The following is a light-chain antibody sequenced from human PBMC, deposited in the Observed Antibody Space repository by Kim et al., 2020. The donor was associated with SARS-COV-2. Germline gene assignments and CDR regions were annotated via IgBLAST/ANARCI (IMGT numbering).Light chain of an antibody. CDR1: QSISSY. CDR3: QQSYSTPRT. Sequence: SASVGDRVTITCRASQSISSYLNWYEQKPGKAPKLLIYAASSLQSGVPSRFSGSGSGTDFTLTISSLQPEDFATYYCQQSYSTPRTFGQGTKLEI. J-gene: IGKJ2*01. V-gene: IGKV1-39*01. CDR2: AAS.